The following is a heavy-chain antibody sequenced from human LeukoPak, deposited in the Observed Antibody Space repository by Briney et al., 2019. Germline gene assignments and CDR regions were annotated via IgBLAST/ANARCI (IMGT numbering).Heavy chain of an antibody. CDR2: IYDSGST. CDR1: GGSISSYY. Sequence: PSETLSLTCTVSGGSISSYYWSWIRQPPGKGLEWSGYIYDSGSTNYNPSLKSRVTISVDTSKNQVSLKPSSVTAADTAVYYCARGSGWYYYWGQGTLVTVSS. V-gene: IGHV4-59*08. D-gene: IGHD6-19*01. CDR3: ARGSGWYYY. J-gene: IGHJ4*02.